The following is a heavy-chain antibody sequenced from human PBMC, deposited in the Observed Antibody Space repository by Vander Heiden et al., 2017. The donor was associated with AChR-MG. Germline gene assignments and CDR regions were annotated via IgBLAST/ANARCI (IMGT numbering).Heavy chain of an antibody. D-gene: IGHD1-20*01. CDR2: ISSGGSEK. J-gene: IGHJ4*02. Sequence: EVQLLESGGGLVQPGGSLRLSCAASGFTFSNYGLRWVRPAPGKGMEWVSGISSGGSEKYYADSAKGRFSISRDNSKDTLYLQVSSLGVEDTAVYYCARGNNNKNFDYWGQGTLVTVSS. V-gene: IGHV3-23*01. CDR1: GFTFSNYG. CDR3: ARGNNNKNFDY.